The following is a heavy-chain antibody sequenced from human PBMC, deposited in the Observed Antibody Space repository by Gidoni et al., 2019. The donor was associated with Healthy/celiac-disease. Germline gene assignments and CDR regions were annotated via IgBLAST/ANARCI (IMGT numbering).Heavy chain of an antibody. J-gene: IGHJ6*02. CDR1: GYRFTSYW. Sequence: EVQLVQSGAEVKKPGESLKISCKGSGYRFTSYWIGWVRQMPGKGLEWMGIIYPGDSDTRYSPSFQGQVTISADKSISTAYLQWSSLKASDTAMYYCARYTLGNHYYYGMDVWGQGTTVTVSS. D-gene: IGHD2-2*02. CDR3: ARYTLGNHYYYGMDV. CDR2: IYPGDSDT. V-gene: IGHV5-51*01.